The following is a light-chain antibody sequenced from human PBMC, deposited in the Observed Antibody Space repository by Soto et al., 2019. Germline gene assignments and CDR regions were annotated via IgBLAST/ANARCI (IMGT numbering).Light chain of an antibody. CDR3: ALYMNNEWI. J-gene: IGLJ2*01. CDR1: SGSVSTNYY. V-gene: IGLV8-61*01. CDR2: MTN. Sequence: QAVVTQEPSFSVSPGGTVTLTCGLSSGSVSTNYYPSWYQQAPGQAPRTLVYMTNSCSPGVPDRFSGSILGNTAALTITGAQAEDESDYYCALYMNNEWIFGGGTKLTVL.